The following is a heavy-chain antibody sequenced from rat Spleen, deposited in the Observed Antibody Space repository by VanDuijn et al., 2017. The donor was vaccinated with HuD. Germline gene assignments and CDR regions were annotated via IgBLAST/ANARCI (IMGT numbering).Heavy chain of an antibody. V-gene: IGHV5-19*01. J-gene: IGHJ4*01. CDR2: ISPSGGST. CDR1: GFIFSNFG. Sequence: EVKLVESGGGLVQPGRSLKLSCAASGFIFSNFGIHWIRQAPTKGLEWVASISPSGGSTFYRDSVKGRFTISRDNAKNTQYLQMDSLRSEDTASYYCARLGVVITSGVMDAWGQGASVTVSS. D-gene: IGHD1-12*02. CDR3: ARLGVVITSGVMDA.